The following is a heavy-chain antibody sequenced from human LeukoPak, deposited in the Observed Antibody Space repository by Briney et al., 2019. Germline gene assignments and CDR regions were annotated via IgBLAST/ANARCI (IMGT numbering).Heavy chain of an antibody. CDR3: ARDRIQLWFHAFDI. CDR1: GGSISSYY. D-gene: IGHD5-18*01. J-gene: IGHJ3*02. CDR2: IYYSGST. V-gene: IGHV4-59*01. Sequence: SETLSLTCTVSGGSISSYYWSWIRQPPGKGLEWIGYIYYSGSTNYNPSLKSRVTISVDTSKNQFSPKLSSVTAADTAVYYCARDRIQLWFHAFDIWGQGTMVTVSS.